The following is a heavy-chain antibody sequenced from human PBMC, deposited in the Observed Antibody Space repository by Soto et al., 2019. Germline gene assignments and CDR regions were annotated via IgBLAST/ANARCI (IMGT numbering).Heavy chain of an antibody. CDR3: ARLIGSSWFDS. Sequence: WQTLSLTCAISVDSVSTNSATWTWIRQSPSRGLGWLGRTYYRSKWYNDYAVSLKSRVTIIPDTSKNQFSLQLNSVTPEDTAVYYCARLIGSSWFDSWGQGTLVTVSS. CDR1: VDSVSTNSAT. V-gene: IGHV6-1*01. CDR2: TYYRSKWYN. D-gene: IGHD6-13*01. J-gene: IGHJ5*01.